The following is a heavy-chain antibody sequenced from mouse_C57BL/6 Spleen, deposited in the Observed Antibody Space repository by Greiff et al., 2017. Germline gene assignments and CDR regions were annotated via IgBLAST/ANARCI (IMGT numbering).Heavy chain of an antibody. CDR1: GYTFTDYY. V-gene: IGHV1-76*01. J-gene: IGHJ3*01. CDR3: ARGGDYGSSYGFAY. Sequence: VKLMESGAELVRPGASVKLSCKASGYTFTDYYINWVKQRPGQGLEWIARIYPGSGNTYYNEKFKGKATLTAEKSSSTAYMQLSSLTSEDSAVYFWARGGDYGSSYGFAYWGQGTLVTVSA. CDR2: IYPGSGNT. D-gene: IGHD1-1*01.